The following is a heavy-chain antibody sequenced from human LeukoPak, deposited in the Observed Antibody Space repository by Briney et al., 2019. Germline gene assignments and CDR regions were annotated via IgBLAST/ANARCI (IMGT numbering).Heavy chain of an antibody. CDR3: ARETSHYDRSGYYLDD. V-gene: IGHV4-31*03. J-gene: IGHJ4*02. CDR2: IYYSGST. CDR1: GGSISSGGYY. Sequence: SETLSLTCTVSGGSISSGGYYWSWIRQHPGKGLEWIGYIYYSGSTYCNPSLKSRVTISVDTSKNQFSLKLSSVTAADTAVYYCARETSHYDRSGYYLDDWGQGTLVTVSS. D-gene: IGHD3-22*01.